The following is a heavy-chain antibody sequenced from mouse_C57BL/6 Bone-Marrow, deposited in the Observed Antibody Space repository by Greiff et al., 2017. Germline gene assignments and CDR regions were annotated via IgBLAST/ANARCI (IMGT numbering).Heavy chain of an antibody. Sequence: ESGPGLVKPSQSLFLTCSITGFPITSGYYWIWIRQSPGKPLEWMGYITHSGETFYNPSLQSPISITRETSKNQFFLQLNSVTTEDTAMYYCAGDNDYGSSSCRAYWGQGTLVTVSA. CDR1: GFPITSGYY. D-gene: IGHD1-1*01. CDR3: AGDNDYGSSSCRAY. J-gene: IGHJ3*01. V-gene: IGHV12-3*01. CDR2: ITHSGET.